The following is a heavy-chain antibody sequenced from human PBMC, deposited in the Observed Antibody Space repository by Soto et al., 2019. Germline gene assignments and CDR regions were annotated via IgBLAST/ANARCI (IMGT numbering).Heavy chain of an antibody. D-gene: IGHD3-10*01. J-gene: IGHJ6*02. CDR2: INPTRGGT. CDR1: GYAFTGYY. CDR3: ATYMEFEIGFGELPPYGMDV. Sequence: ASVKVSCKAPGYAFTGYYMHRVRQAPGQGLEWMGWINPTRGGTNYAQKFQGRVTMTRDTSISTAYMELSRLRSDDTAVYYCATYMEFEIGFGELPPYGMDVWGQGSTVTVSS. V-gene: IGHV1-2*02.